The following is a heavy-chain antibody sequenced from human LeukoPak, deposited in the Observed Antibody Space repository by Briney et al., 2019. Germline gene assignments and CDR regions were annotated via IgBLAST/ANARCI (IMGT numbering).Heavy chain of an antibody. CDR1: GYTLTELS. CDR3: ATVPSFSYDQSSKYGGYNWYFDL. CDR2: FDPEDGET. Sequence: GASVKVSCKVSGYTLTELSMHWVRQAPGKGLEWMGGFDPEDGETIYAQKFQGGVTMTEDTSTDTAYMELSSLRSEDTAVYYCATVPSFSYDQSSKYGGYNWYFDLWGRGTLVTVSS. V-gene: IGHV1-24*01. D-gene: IGHD1-1*01. J-gene: IGHJ2*01.